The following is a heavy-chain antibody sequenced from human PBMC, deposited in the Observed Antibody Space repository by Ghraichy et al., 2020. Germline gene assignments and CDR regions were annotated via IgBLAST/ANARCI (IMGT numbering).Heavy chain of an antibody. CDR1: GGSFSGYY. CDR3: ARVASWAHYFDY. CDR2: INHSGST. D-gene: IGHD1-26*01. V-gene: IGHV4-34*01. J-gene: IGHJ4*02. Sequence: SETLSLTCAVYGGSFSGYYWSWIRQPPGKGLEWIGEINHSGSTNYNPSLKSRVTISVDTSKNQFSLKLSSVTAADMAVYYCARVASWAHYFDYWGQGTLVTVSS.